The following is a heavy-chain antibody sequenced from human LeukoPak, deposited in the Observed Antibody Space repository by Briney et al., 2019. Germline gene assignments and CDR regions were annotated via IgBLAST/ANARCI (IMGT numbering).Heavy chain of an antibody. CDR3: ARAPSHCSSTSCGFDY. CDR1: GFTFNNYA. CDR2: ISGSGGST. Sequence: GGSLRLSCAASGFTFNNYAMSWVRQAPGKGLEWVSAISGSGGSTYYADSVKGRFTISRDNSKNTLYLQMNSLRAEDTAVYYCARAPSHCSSTSCGFDYWGQGTLVTVSS. J-gene: IGHJ4*02. V-gene: IGHV3-23*01. D-gene: IGHD2-2*01.